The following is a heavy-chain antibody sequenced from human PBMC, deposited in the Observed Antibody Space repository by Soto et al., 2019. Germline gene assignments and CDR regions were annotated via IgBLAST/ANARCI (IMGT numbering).Heavy chain of an antibody. CDR1: GGSISSGGYY. Sequence: QVQLQESGPGLVKPSQTLSLTCTVSGGSISSGGYYWSWIRQHPGKGLEWIGYIYYSGSTYYNPSRKRRVTISVDTSKNQFSLKLSSVTAADTAVYYCARLNELRWYGGYDYWGQGTLVTVSS. J-gene: IGHJ4*02. V-gene: IGHV4-31*03. CDR3: ARLNELRWYGGYDY. D-gene: IGHD4-17*01. CDR2: IYYSGST.